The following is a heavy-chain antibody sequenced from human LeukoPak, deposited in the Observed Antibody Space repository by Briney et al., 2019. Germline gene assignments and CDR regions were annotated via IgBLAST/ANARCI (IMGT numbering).Heavy chain of an antibody. CDR3: AREDSSGYWDY. D-gene: IGHD3-22*01. CDR2: ISSSSSYI. Sequence: GGTLRLSCAASGFTFSSYSMNWVRQAPGKGLEWVSYISSSSSYIYYTDSVKGRFTISRDNAKNSLYLQMNSLRAEDTAVYYCAREDSSGYWDYWGQGTLVTVSS. V-gene: IGHV3-21*01. CDR1: GFTFSSYS. J-gene: IGHJ4*02.